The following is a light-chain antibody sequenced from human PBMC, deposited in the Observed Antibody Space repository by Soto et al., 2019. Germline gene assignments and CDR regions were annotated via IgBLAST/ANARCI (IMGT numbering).Light chain of an antibody. Sequence: QSVLTQPASVSGSPGQWIPISCTETSGDVGSYNYVSWYQQHPGKAPKVMIYDVSNRPSGVSNRFSGSKSGNTASLTISGLQAEDEADYYCSSFTSITTLIFGGGTKVTVL. CDR1: SGDVGSYNY. V-gene: IGLV2-14*03. CDR2: DVS. CDR3: SSFTSITTLI. J-gene: IGLJ2*01.